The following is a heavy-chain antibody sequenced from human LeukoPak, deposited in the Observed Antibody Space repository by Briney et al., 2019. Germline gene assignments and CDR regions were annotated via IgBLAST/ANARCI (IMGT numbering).Heavy chain of an antibody. CDR3: ATSGYDPTMKWWDH. D-gene: IGHD5-12*01. J-gene: IGHJ4*02. V-gene: IGHV3-30*03. Sequence: PGGSLRLSCAASGFTFSTYGMHWVRQAPGKGLEWVAVISYDGSDKYYADSVKGRFTISRDNSKNTLYLQMNSLRGEDTAVYYCATSGYDPTMKWWDHGGQGTLVTVSS. CDR1: GFTFSTYG. CDR2: ISYDGSDK.